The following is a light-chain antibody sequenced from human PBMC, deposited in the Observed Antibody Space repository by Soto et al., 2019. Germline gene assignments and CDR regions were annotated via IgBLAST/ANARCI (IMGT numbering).Light chain of an antibody. CDR1: QSVSIW. Sequence: DIQMTQSPSTLSASEGDRVTISCRASQSVSIWLAWYQQKPGKAPKLLIYDASSLESGVPSRFSGSGSGTEFTLTISSLQPDDFATYYCQQYNSYSPTFGQGTKVDIK. V-gene: IGKV1-5*01. CDR3: QQYNSYSPT. CDR2: DAS. J-gene: IGKJ1*01.